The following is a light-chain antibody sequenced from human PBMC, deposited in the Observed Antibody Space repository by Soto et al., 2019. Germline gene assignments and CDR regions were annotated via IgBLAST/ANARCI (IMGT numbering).Light chain of an antibody. J-gene: IGKJ1*01. CDR3: QQYNSYPWT. Sequence: DIELTQSPATVSPSAGESVTIPCRASQSVSHWLAWYQQKPGQAPRLLIYDASSLESGVPSRFSGRGSGTEFTLTISSLRPDDFATYYCQQYNSYPWTFGQGTKVDIK. CDR2: DAS. CDR1: QSVSHW. V-gene: IGKV1-5*01.